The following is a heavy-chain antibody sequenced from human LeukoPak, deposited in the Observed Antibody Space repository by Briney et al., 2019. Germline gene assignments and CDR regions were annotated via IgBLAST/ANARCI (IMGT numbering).Heavy chain of an antibody. CDR3: GRGLYSSGWHDQAFDI. CDR1: GFTFDDYG. V-gene: IGHV3-20*04. CDR2: INWNGGST. J-gene: IGHJ3*02. D-gene: IGHD6-19*01. Sequence: GGSLRLSCAASGFTFDDYGMSWVRQAPGKGLEWVSGINWNGGSTGYADSGKGRFTISRDNAKNSLYLQMNSLRCKDKALKLCGRGLYSSGWHDQAFDIWGQGTMVTVSS.